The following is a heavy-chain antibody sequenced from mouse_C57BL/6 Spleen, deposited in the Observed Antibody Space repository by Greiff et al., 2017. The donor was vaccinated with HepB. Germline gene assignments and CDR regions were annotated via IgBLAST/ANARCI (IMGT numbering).Heavy chain of an antibody. CDR1: GFNIKDYY. CDR3: ARDYAWFAY. Sequence: EVQLQQSGAELVKPGASVKLSCTASGFNIKDYYMHWVKQRTEQGLEWIGRIDTENGETKYAPTFQGKATITADTSSHTAYLQLSTLTSEHTAVYYCARDYAWFAYWGQRTLVTVAA. V-gene: IGHV14-2*01. J-gene: IGHJ3*01. D-gene: IGHD1-1*01. CDR2: IDTENGET.